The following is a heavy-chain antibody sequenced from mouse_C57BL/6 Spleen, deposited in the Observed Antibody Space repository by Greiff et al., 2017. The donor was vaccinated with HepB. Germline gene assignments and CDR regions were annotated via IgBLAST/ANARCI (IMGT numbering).Heavy chain of an antibody. CDR1: GYAFSSSW. Sequence: QVHVKQSGPELVKPGASVKISCKASGYAFSSSWMNWVKQRPGKGLEWIGRIYPGDGDTNYNGKFKGKATLTADKSSSTAYMQLSSLTSEDSAVYFCARAHYGSSPYWYFDVWGTGTTVTVSS. J-gene: IGHJ1*03. CDR2: IYPGDGDT. D-gene: IGHD1-1*01. CDR3: ARAHYGSSPYWYFDV. V-gene: IGHV1-82*01.